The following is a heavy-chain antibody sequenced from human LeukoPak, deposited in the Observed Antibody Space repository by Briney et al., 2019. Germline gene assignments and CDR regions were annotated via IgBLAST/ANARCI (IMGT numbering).Heavy chain of an antibody. J-gene: IGHJ5*02. D-gene: IGHD2-2*01. Sequence: SETLSLTCTVSGGSISPYYWSWIRQPAGKGLEWIGRIYTSGSTNYNPSLKSRVTMSVDTSKNQFSLKLSSVTAADTAVYYCAREGRYCSSTSCYGFDPWGQGTLVTVSS. V-gene: IGHV4-4*07. CDR1: GGSISPYY. CDR3: AREGRYCSSTSCYGFDP. CDR2: IYTSGST.